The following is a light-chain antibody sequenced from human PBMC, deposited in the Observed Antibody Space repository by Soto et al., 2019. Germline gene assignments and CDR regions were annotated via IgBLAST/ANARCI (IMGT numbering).Light chain of an antibody. CDR2: KAS. Sequence: DVQMTQSPSTLSASVGDRVTITCRASQSIGDWLAWFQQKPGRAPKLLIYKASNLESRVPSTFSGSASGTEFTLTISSLQPDDFATYYCQQYYDYSWTFGQGTKVDIK. J-gene: IGKJ1*01. V-gene: IGKV1-5*03. CDR3: QQYYDYSWT. CDR1: QSIGDW.